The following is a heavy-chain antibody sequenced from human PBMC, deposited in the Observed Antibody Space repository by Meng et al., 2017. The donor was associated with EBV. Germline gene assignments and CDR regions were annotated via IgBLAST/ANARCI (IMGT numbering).Heavy chain of an antibody. J-gene: IGHJ5*02. CDR3: ARGDYTNYPRWFDT. Sequence: QVQLQESGPGLVKPSGXLSLTRXVSGGSVNNESYYWGWIRQPPGKGLEYIGYIYYTGSTNYNSSLKSRVTISLDKSKNQFSLKLTSLTAADTAIYYCARGDYTNYPRWFDTWGQGTLVTVSS. V-gene: IGHV4-61*01. CDR1: GGSVNNESYY. CDR2: IYYTGST. D-gene: IGHD4-11*01.